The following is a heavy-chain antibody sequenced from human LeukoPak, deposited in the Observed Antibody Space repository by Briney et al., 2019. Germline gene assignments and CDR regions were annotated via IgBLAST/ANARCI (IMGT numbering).Heavy chain of an antibody. CDR2: ISAYNGNT. V-gene: IGHV1-18*01. CDR1: GYTFVSYG. Sequence: ASVKVSCKASGYTFVSYGFSWVRQAPGQGLEWMGWISAYNGNTIYAQKLQGRVTMTTDTSTSTAYMELRSLRSDDTAVYYCARVWELQNRFYYYYMDVWGKGTTVTVSS. J-gene: IGHJ6*03. CDR3: ARVWELQNRFYYYYMDV. D-gene: IGHD1-26*01.